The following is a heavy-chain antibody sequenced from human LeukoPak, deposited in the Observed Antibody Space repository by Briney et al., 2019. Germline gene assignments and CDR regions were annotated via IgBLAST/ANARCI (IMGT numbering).Heavy chain of an antibody. CDR2: IWNAGTNT. CDR3: AGDTPPGGDYYFDY. D-gene: IGHD3-16*01. Sequence: GGSLRFPFAAPELIFVTIARPWFGRAPARGRKGWALIWNAGTNTYYADSVKGRFTISRDNSKNTLYLQMNSLRAEDTAVYYCAGDTPPGGDYYFDYWGQGTLVIVSS. J-gene: IGHJ4*02. V-gene: IGHV3-33*01. CDR1: ELIFVTIA.